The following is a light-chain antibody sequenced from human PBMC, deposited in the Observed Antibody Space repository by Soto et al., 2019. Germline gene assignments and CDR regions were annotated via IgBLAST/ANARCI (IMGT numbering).Light chain of an antibody. CDR3: TSYTTSSTLGVV. CDR2: DVN. V-gene: IGLV2-14*03. CDR1: SSDVGGSNY. Sequence: QSALTQPASVSGSPGQSITISCTGISSDVGGSNYVSWYQQHPGKAPKLMIYDVNNRPSGISNRFSASKSGNTASLTISGLQAEDEADYYCTSYTTSSTLGVVFGGGTKVTVL. J-gene: IGLJ2*01.